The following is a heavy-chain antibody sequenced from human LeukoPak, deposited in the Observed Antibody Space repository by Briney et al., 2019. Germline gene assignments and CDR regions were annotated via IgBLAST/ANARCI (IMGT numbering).Heavy chain of an antibody. CDR3: ARLRRAVAAFQTYYFDY. V-gene: IGHV5-51*01. CDR2: IYPGDSDT. CDR1: GYRFTSYW. J-gene: IGHJ4*02. D-gene: IGHD6-19*01. Sequence: GESLKISCKGSGYRFTSYWIGWVRQMPGKGLGWMGIIYPGDSDTRYSPSFQGRVTISADKSISTAYLQWSSLKASDTAMYYCARLRRAVAAFQTYYFDYWGQGTLVTVSS.